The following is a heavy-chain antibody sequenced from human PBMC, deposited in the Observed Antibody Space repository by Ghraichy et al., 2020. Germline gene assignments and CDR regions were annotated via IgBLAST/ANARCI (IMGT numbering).Heavy chain of an antibody. J-gene: IGHJ6*02. V-gene: IGHV3-23*01. D-gene: IGHD6-13*01. CDR2: IIGRGGST. Sequence: GESLNISCAASGFTFSSYAMNWVRQAQGRGLGWFSPIIGRGGSTYYADSVKGRFTISRDNSKNTLYLQMNSLRAEDTAVYYCAKRMAATGTTFYYYGMDVWGQGTTVTVSS. CDR3: AKRMAATGTTFYYYGMDV. CDR1: GFTFSSYA.